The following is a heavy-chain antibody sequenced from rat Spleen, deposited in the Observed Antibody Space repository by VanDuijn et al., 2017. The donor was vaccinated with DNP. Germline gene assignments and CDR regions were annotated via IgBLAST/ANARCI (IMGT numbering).Heavy chain of an antibody. V-gene: IGHV2-6*01. CDR1: GFSLTSYS. D-gene: IGHD1-6*01. CDR3: SKDSYGYNFDY. J-gene: IGHJ2*01. CDR2: ISSGGDT. Sequence: QVQLKESGSGLVQSSETLSLTCTVSGFSLTSYSVSWVRQPPGKGLEWIAAISSGGDTHYNSALKSRLSINRDISESQVFLKVNSLQTEDTAIYFCSKDSYGYNFDYWGQGVMVTVSS.